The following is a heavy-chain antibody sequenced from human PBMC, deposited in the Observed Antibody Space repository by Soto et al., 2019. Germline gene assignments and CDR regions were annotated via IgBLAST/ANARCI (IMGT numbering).Heavy chain of an antibody. Sequence: QVQLQQWGAGLLKPSETLSLTCAVYGGSFSGYSWTWIRQPPGTGLEWIGEINHSGSTNYNPSLKSQVTISVDTSKNQVSLKLTSVTAADTAVYYCARDKITGLFDYWGQGALVIVSS. CDR2: INHSGST. D-gene: IGHD2-8*02. CDR1: GGSFSGYS. J-gene: IGHJ4*02. V-gene: IGHV4-34*01. CDR3: ARDKITGLFDY.